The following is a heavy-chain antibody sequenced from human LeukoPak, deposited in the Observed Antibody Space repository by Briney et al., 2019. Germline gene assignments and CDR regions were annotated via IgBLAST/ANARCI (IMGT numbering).Heavy chain of an antibody. D-gene: IGHD3-3*01. CDR3: AREGIPIFGVAITPASYHYGMDV. CDR2: INPSGGST. CDR1: GYTFTSYY. V-gene: IGHV1-46*01. Sequence: ASVTVSCKASGYTFTSYYMHWVRQAPGQGREWMGIINPSGGSTKYAKKLQGRVTMTRDKATRTVYMEVSSLRSEDTPVYYCAREGIPIFGVAITPASYHYGMDVWGQGTTVTVSS. J-gene: IGHJ6*02.